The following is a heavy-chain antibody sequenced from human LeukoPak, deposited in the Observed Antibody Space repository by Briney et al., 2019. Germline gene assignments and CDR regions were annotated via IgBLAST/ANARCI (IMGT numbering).Heavy chain of an antibody. CDR3: AKAAFSRTSYFDY. V-gene: IGHV3-23*01. CDR2: IRGSGGNT. D-gene: IGHD3-3*02. Sequence: GGSLRLSXAASGFTFCTYTMSWVRQAPGKGLEWVSAIRGSGGNTYYADSVKGRFTISRDNSKNTLYLQMDSLRADDTAVYYCAKAAFSRTSYFDYWGQGTLVTASS. J-gene: IGHJ4*02. CDR1: GFTFCTYT.